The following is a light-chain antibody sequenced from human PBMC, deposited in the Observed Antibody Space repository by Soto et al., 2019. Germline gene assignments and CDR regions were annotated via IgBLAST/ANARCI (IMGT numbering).Light chain of an antibody. CDR3: QQYGSSRPT. Sequence: EIVLTPSPGTLSLSPVERATLSCRASQGVSSTYLSWHQQKPGHAPRLLIYGASRRATGIPDRFSGSSAGTDFTLTISSLEPEDFAVYYCQQYGSSRPTFGQGTKVDIK. V-gene: IGKV3-20*01. J-gene: IGKJ1*01. CDR2: GAS. CDR1: QGVSSTY.